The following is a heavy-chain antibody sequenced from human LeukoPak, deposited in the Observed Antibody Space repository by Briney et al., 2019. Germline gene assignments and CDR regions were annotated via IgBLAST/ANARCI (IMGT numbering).Heavy chain of an antibody. Sequence: ASVKVSCKASGYTFTKYGITWVRQAPGQGLEWMGWISTYNGNTNYAQKLQGRVTMTTDISTSTAYMELRSLISDDAAVYYCARAGITMVRGVLNWFDPWGQGTLVTVSS. CDR3: ARAGITMVRGVLNWFDP. CDR1: GYTFTKYG. D-gene: IGHD3-10*01. CDR2: ISTYNGNT. J-gene: IGHJ5*02. V-gene: IGHV1-18*01.